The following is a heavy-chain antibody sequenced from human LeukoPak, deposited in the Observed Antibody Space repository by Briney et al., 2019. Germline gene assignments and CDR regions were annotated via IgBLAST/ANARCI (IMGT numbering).Heavy chain of an antibody. CDR3: ASAYDYGDYGNYFDY. D-gene: IGHD4-17*01. Sequence: GGSLRLSCAASGFTFSSYAMHWVRQAPGKGLEWVAVISYDGSNKYYADSVKGRFTISRDNSKNTLYLQMNSLRAEDTAVYYCASAYDYGDYGNYFDYWGQGTLVTVSS. J-gene: IGHJ4*02. CDR1: GFTFSSYA. V-gene: IGHV3-30-3*01. CDR2: ISYDGSNK.